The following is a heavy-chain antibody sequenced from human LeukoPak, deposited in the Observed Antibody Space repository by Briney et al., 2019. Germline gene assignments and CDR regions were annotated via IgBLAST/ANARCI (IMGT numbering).Heavy chain of an antibody. V-gene: IGHV7-4-1*02. J-gene: IGHJ3*02. D-gene: IGHD6-13*01. CDR3: ARSLLASSSWYGLGAFDI. Sequence: ASVKVSCKASGYTFTGYYMHWVRQAPGQGLEWMGWINTNTGNPTYAQGFTGRFVFSLDTSVSTAYLQISSLKAEDTAVYYCARSLLASSSWYGLGAFDIWGQGTMVTVSS. CDR2: INTNTGNP. CDR1: GYTFTGYY.